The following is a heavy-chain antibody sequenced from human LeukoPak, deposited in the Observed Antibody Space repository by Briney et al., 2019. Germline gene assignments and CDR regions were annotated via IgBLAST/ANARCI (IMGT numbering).Heavy chain of an antibody. Sequence: SETLSLTCTVSGGSISSGDYYWSWIRQPPGKGLEWIGEINHSGSTNYNPSLKSRVTISVDTSKNQFSLKLSSVTAADTAVYYCARSPHVLTEMATILPFDYWGQGTLVTVSS. D-gene: IGHD5-24*01. CDR1: GGSISSGDYY. CDR3: ARSPHVLTEMATILPFDY. J-gene: IGHJ4*02. CDR2: INHSGST. V-gene: IGHV4-39*07.